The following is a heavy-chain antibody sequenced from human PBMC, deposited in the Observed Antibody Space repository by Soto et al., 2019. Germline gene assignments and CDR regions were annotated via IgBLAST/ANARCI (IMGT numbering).Heavy chain of an antibody. CDR2: ISDSGNYI. D-gene: IGHD2-8*01. CDR1: GFTLKGYS. J-gene: IGHJ3*02. CDR3: ARGGLYCNNDGCQMNAFEI. V-gene: IGHV3-21*01. Sequence: EVQWVESGGGLVKPGGSLRLSCAASGFTLKGYSKNWVRQAPGKGLEWVSSISDSGNYIFHADSVKGRFTTSRANAKNSLYLQKNGLRAEDTAVYYSARGGLYCNNDGCQMNAFEIWGQGTMVTVSS.